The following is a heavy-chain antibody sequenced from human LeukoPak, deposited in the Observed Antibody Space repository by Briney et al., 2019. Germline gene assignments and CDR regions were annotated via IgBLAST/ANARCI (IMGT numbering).Heavy chain of an antibody. CDR1: GGSISSYY. J-gene: IGHJ5*02. D-gene: IGHD1-26*01. CDR2: IYYSGST. Sequence: PSETLSLTCTVSGGSISSYYWSWIRQPPGRGLEWIGYIYYSGSTNYNPSLKSRVTISLDTSKNQFSLKLNSVTAADTAVYYCARARGSYYGAWGQGTLVTVSS. V-gene: IGHV4-59*01. CDR3: ARARGSYYGA.